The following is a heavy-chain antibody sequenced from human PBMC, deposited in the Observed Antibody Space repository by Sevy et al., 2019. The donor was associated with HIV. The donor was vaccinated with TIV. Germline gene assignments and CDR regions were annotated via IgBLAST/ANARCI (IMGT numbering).Heavy chain of an antibody. CDR3: ARGKWEAYYFDY. Sequence: SETLSLTCTVSGGSISSYYWSWIRQPPGKGLEWIGYIYYSGSTNYNPSLKSRVTISVDPSKNQFSLKLSSVTAADTAVYYCARGKWEAYYFDYWGQGTLVTVSS. D-gene: IGHD1-26*01. CDR1: GGSISSYY. CDR2: IYYSGST. V-gene: IGHV4-59*01. J-gene: IGHJ4*02.